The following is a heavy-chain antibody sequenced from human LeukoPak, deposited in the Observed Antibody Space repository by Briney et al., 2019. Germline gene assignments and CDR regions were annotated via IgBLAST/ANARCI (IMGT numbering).Heavy chain of an antibody. D-gene: IGHD3-22*01. CDR2: ISGSGGST. V-gene: IGHV3-23*01. Sequence: GGSLRLSCAASGFTFSSYAMSWVRQAPGRGLQWVSAISGSGGSTYYADSVKGRFTISRDNSKNTLYLQMNSLRAEDTAVYYCAKDDYDSSGPNYFDYWGQGTLVTVSS. J-gene: IGHJ4*02. CDR3: AKDDYDSSGPNYFDY. CDR1: GFTFSSYA.